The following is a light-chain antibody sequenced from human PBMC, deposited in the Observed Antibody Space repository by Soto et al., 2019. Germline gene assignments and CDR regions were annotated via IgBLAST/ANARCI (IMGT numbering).Light chain of an antibody. V-gene: IGKV1-5*01. CDR3: HPYKSYSRIT. CDR2: DAS. CDR1: QSISSW. Sequence: IQMSNSLATLSVYVGDRVTITCRARQSISSWLAWYQQKPGKAPKLLIYDASSLESGVPSRFSGSGSGTEFTLTISSLQPDDFATYYCHPYKSYSRITFGQVTRLDI. J-gene: IGKJ5*01.